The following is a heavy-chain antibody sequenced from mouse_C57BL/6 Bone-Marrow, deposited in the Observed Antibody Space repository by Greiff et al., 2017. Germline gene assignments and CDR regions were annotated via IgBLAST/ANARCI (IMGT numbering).Heavy chain of an antibody. CDR2: IRSKSSNYAT. CDR3: VRGGYYYGSSYYAY. CDR1: GFTFNTYA. Sequence: EVQLVESGGGLVQPKGSLKLSCAASGFTFNTYAMHWVRQAPGKGLEWVARIRSKSSNYATYYADSVKDRVTISRDDSQSMLYLQMNNLKTEDTAMYYCVRGGYYYGSSYYAYWGQGTLVTVSA. J-gene: IGHJ3*01. V-gene: IGHV10-3*01. D-gene: IGHD1-1*01.